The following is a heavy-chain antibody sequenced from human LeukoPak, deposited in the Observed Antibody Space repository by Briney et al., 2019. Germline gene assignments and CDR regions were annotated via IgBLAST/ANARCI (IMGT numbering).Heavy chain of an antibody. Sequence: ASVKVSCKASGYTFTGYYMHWVRQAPGQGLEWMGWINPNSGGTNYAQEFQGRVTMTRDTSINTAYMEVSGLTSDDTAVYYCARDASASATYHYYYMDVWGRGTTVTVSS. V-gene: IGHV1-2*02. J-gene: IGHJ6*03. CDR3: ARDASASATYHYYYMDV. CDR1: GYTFTGYY. CDR2: INPNSGGT. D-gene: IGHD6-13*01.